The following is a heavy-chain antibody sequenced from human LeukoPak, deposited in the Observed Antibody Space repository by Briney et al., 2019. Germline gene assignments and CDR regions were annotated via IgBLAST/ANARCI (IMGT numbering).Heavy chain of an antibody. Sequence: PGGSLRLSCAASGFTFSDYSLNWVRQAPGKGLEWVSCISGDSRYIYYADSVKGRSTISRDNAQNSLYLHMNSLRAEDTAVYYCAKERDSSSWSDYWGQGTLVTVSS. CDR3: AKERDSSSWSDY. CDR2: ISGDSRYI. J-gene: IGHJ4*02. CDR1: GFTFSDYS. V-gene: IGHV3-21*06. D-gene: IGHD6-13*01.